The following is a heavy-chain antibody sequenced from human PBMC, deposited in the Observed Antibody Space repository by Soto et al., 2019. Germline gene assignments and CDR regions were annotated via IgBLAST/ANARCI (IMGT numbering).Heavy chain of an antibody. CDR1: GGSISNYY. J-gene: IGHJ5*02. CDR3: ASPGLVVVTAIGNWFDP. V-gene: IGHV4-59*12. D-gene: IGHD2-21*02. CDR2: IYYSGST. Sequence: PSETLSLTCIVSGGSISNYYRSWIRQPPGMGLEWIGYIYYSGSTNYNPSLTSRVTISVDTSKNSLYLQVNSLRAEDTAVYYCASPGLVVVTAIGNWFDPWGQGTLVTVSS.